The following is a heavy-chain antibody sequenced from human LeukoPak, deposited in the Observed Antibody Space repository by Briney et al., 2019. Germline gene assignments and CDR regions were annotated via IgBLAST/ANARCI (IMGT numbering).Heavy chain of an antibody. D-gene: IGHD6-25*01. CDR2: IKQDGGEK. J-gene: IGHJ6*02. Sequence: GGSLRLSCAASGFTFSSYWMSWVRQAPGKGLEWVANIKQDGGEKYYVDSVKGRFTISRDNAKNSLYLQMNGLRAEDTAVYYCARTPSSGWPYPNFYYYYGMDVWGQGATVTVSS. V-gene: IGHV3-7*04. CDR1: GFTFSSYW. CDR3: ARTPSSGWPYPNFYYYYGMDV.